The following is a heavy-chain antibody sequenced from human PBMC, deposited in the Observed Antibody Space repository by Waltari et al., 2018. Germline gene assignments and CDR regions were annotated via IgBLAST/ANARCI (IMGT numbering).Heavy chain of an antibody. D-gene: IGHD6-19*01. CDR1: GGYFRGYY. J-gene: IGHJ3*02. Sequence: QVQLQQWAAGLLKPSETLSLTCAVYGGYFRGYYWSWIRQPPGKGLEWSGEINHSGSTNYNPSLKSRVSISIDTSKNQFSLKLSSVTAADTAVYYCARAGAWYAFDIWGQGTMVTVSS. CDR3: ARAGAWYAFDI. CDR2: INHSGST. V-gene: IGHV4-34*01.